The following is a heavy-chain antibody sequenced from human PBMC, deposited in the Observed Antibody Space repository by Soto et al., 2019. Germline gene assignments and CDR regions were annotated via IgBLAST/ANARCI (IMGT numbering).Heavy chain of an antibody. CDR2: MNPNSGNT. CDR3: ARGPLRYFDWPTPGMDV. D-gene: IGHD3-9*01. V-gene: IGHV1-8*01. J-gene: IGHJ6*03. CDR1: GYTFTSYD. Sequence: ASVKVSCKASGYTFTSYDINWGRQATGQGLEWMGWMNPNSGNTGYAQKFQGRVTMTRNTSISTAYMELSSLRSEDTAVYYFARGPLRYFDWPTPGMDVWGKGTTVTVSS.